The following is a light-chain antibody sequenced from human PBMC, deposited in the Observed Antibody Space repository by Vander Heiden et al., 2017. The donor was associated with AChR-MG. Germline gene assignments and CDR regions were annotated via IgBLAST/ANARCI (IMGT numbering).Light chain of an antibody. CDR2: AAS. CDR3: QQSDRTPVT. J-gene: IGKJ3*01. V-gene: IGKV1-39*01. Sequence: DIQMTQSPSSLSASVGDRVTITCRASQSISSYLNWYQQKPGKAPKLLIYAASSLQSGVPSRFSGSGSGTDFTLTISSLQPEDFATYSCQQSDRTPVTFGPGTKVDIK. CDR1: QSISSY.